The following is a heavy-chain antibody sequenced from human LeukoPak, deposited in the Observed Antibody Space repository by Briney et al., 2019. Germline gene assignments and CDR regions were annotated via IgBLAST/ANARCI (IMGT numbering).Heavy chain of an antibody. CDR3: ARGELLATVVTPGGLNWFDS. Sequence: SETLSLTCAVYGGSFSDSFWSWTRQPPGKGLEWIGEINHSGSTNYNPSLKSRVTISVDTSRNQFSLKLNSVTAADTAVYYCARGELLATVVTPGGLNWFDSWGQGTLVTVSS. D-gene: IGHD4-23*01. CDR1: GGSFSDSF. J-gene: IGHJ5*01. CDR2: INHSGST. V-gene: IGHV4-34*01.